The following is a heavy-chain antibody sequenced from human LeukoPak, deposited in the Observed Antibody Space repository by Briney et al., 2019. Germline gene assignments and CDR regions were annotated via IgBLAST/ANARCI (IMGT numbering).Heavy chain of an antibody. CDR3: ARVAGGDWYYFDL. Sequence: ASVKVSCKAFGYTFTAYYMHWVRQASGQGLEWMGWINLYSGGTNYAQKFQGRVTMTRDTSISAAYMELDRLGSDDTAVYYCARVAGGDWYYFDLWGQGSLVTVSS. V-gene: IGHV1-2*02. D-gene: IGHD2-21*02. CDR2: INLYSGGT. J-gene: IGHJ4*02. CDR1: GYTFTAYY.